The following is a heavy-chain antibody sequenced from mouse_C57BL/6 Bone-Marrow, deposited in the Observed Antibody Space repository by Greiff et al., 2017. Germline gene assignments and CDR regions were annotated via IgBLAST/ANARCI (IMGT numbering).Heavy chain of an antibody. V-gene: IGHV1-63*01. D-gene: IGHD2-3*01. CDR1: GYTFTNYG. CDR3: ARGYDGYYVDY. Sequence: QVQLQQSGAELVRPGPSVKMSCKASGYTFTNYGIGWAKQRPGHGLEWIGDIYPGGGYTNYYEKFKGKATLTADKSYSTAYMQFSSLTSEDSSIDYWARGYDGYYVDYWGQGTTLTVAS. J-gene: IGHJ2*01. CDR2: IYPGGGYT.